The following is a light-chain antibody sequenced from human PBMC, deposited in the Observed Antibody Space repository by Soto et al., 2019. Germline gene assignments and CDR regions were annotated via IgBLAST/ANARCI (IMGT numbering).Light chain of an antibody. J-gene: IGKJ1*01. CDR2: KAS. CDR3: LQYSSHSWT. Sequence: DIQMTQSPSTLSASVGDRVTITCRASQSINSWLAWYQHKPGKAPKLLIYKASSLETGVPSRFSGSGSGTEFTLTISTLQPEYFTSYYCLQYSSHSWTFGQEPKVE. V-gene: IGKV1-5*03. CDR1: QSINSW.